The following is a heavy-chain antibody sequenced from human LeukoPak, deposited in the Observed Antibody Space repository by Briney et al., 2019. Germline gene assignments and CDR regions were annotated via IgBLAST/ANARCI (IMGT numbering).Heavy chain of an antibody. Sequence: GGSLRLSCAASGFTFSSYWMSWVRQAPGKGLEWVGRIRSKTNNYATAYAASVKGRFTISRDDSKNTAYLQMNSLKTEDTAVYYCTTRWGIVGATPADYWGQGTLVTVSS. V-gene: IGHV3-73*01. CDR2: IRSKTNNYAT. D-gene: IGHD1-26*01. CDR1: GFTFSSYW. CDR3: TTRWGIVGATPADY. J-gene: IGHJ4*02.